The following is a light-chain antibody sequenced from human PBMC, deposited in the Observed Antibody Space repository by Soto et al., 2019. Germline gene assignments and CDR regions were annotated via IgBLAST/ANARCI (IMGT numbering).Light chain of an antibody. CDR1: SNDIGYYNY. CDR2: EVR. V-gene: IGLV2-14*01. J-gene: IGLJ2*01. CDR3: SSYTTTSSVV. Sequence: QSVLTQPASVSGSPGQSITISCTGTSNDIGYYNYVSWYQQHPAKAPKLMIYEVRNRPSGISNRFSGSKSGNTASLTISGPQAEDEADYYCSSYTTTSSVVFGGGTKLTVL.